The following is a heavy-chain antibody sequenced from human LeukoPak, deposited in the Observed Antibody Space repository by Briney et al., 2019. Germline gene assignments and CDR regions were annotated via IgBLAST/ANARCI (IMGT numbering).Heavy chain of an antibody. Sequence: QTVGSLRLSCAASGFTFCSYAMHWVREAAGKGLEWLAVIGYDVSNKCYADSVKGRFTISRDNSKNTLYLQMNSLRAEDTAVYSCARVPIYDFWSNYYYYYGMDVWGQGTTVTVSS. CDR1: GFTFCSYA. V-gene: IGHV3-30-3*01. J-gene: IGHJ6*02. CDR2: IGYDVSNK. CDR3: ARVPIYDFWSNYYYYYGMDV. D-gene: IGHD3-3*01.